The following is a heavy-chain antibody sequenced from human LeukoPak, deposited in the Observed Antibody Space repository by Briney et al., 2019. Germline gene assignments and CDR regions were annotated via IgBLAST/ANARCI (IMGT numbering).Heavy chain of an antibody. CDR2: IYSGDNT. CDR3: AKDHGAALLAEYFQH. D-gene: IGHD4-17*01. J-gene: IGHJ1*01. V-gene: IGHV3-66*01. CDR1: GFTVSSNY. Sequence: GGSLRLSCAASGFTVSSNYMSWVRQAPGKGLEWVSVIYSGDNTYYADSVKGRFTISRDISKNTLYLQMNSLRAEDTAVYYCAKDHGAALLAEYFQHWGQGTLVTVSS.